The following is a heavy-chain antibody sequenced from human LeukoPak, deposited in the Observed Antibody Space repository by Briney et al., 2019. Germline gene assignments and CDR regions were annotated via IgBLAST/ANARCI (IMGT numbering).Heavy chain of an antibody. V-gene: IGHV1-18*01. J-gene: IGHJ5*02. Sequence: ASVKVSCKASGYIFTSYGISWVRQAPGQGLEWMGWISAYNGNTNYAQKLQGRVTMTTDTSTSTAYMELRSLRSDDTAVYYCARYHEVWNWFDPWGQGTLVTVSS. D-gene: IGHD1-14*01. CDR3: ARYHEVWNWFDP. CDR2: ISAYNGNT. CDR1: GYIFTSYG.